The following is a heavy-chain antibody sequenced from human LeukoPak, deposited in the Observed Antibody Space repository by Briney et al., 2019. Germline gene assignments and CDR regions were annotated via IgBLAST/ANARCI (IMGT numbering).Heavy chain of an antibody. CDR1: GFNFSAFT. J-gene: IGHJ4*02. Sequence: GGSLRLSCGASGFNFSAFTMSWVRQAPGKGLEWVASISLSGRFIYYADSLKGRFTISRDNAKNSVHLQVNSLRAEDTAVYCCAREMVVIPAAVDYWGQGTLVTVSS. D-gene: IGHD2-2*01. CDR3: AREMVVIPAAVDY. V-gene: IGHV3-21*06. CDR2: ISLSGRFI.